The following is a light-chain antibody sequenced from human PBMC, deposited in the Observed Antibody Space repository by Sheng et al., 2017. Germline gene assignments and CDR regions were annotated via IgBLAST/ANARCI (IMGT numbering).Light chain of an antibody. J-gene: IGKJ1*01. Sequence: EIVMTQSPATLSVSPGERATLSCRASQSVSSNLAWYQQKPGQAPRLLIYGASTRATGVPARFSGSGSGTEFTLTISSLQSEDFAVYYCQQFNLWPWTFGQGTNVDVK. CDR1: QSVSSN. CDR3: QQFNLWPWT. V-gene: IGKV3-15*01. CDR2: GAS.